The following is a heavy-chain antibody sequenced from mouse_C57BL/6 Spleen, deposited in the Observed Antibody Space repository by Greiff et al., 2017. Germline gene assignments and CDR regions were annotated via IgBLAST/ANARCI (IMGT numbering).Heavy chain of an antibody. CDR1: GFSLTSYG. D-gene: IGHD1-1*01. CDR3: ARHGSYYGSTYYAMDY. J-gene: IGHJ4*01. Sequence: QVQLKESGPGLVAPSQSLSITCTVSGFSLTSYGVHWVRQPPGKGLEWLVVIWSDGSTTYNSAHKSRLSISKDNSKSQVFLKMNSLQTDDTAMYYCARHGSYYGSTYYAMDYWGQGTSVTVSS. V-gene: IGHV2-6-1*01. CDR2: IWSDGST.